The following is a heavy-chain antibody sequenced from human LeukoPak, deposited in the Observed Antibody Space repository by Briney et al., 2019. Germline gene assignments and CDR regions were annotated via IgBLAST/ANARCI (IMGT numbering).Heavy chain of an antibody. J-gene: IGHJ4*02. CDR2: FDPEDGET. CDR1: GYTLTELS. CDR3: ATSWGSYPFFDY. Sequence: ASVKVSCKVSGYTLTELSMHRVRQAPGKGLEWMGGFDPEDGETIYAQKFQGRVTMTEDTSTDTAYMELSSLRSEDTAVYYCATSWGSYPFFDYWGQGTLVTVSS. V-gene: IGHV1-24*01. D-gene: IGHD1-26*01.